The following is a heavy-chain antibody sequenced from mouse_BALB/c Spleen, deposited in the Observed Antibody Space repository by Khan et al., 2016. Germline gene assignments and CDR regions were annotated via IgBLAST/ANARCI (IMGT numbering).Heavy chain of an antibody. V-gene: IGHV14-3*02. CDR1: GFNIKDNY. CDR2: IDPANGNT. Sequence: EVELVESGAELVKPGASVKLSCTASGFNIKDNYIHWVKQRPEQGLEWIGRIDPANGNTKYDPKFQGKATITADTSSNTAYLQLSSLTSKDTAVYYCASLDYWGQGTILTVSS. J-gene: IGHJ2*01. CDR3: ASLDY.